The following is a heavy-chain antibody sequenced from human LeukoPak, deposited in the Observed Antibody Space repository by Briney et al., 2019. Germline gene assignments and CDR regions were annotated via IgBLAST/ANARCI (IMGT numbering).Heavy chain of an antibody. D-gene: IGHD3-10*01. CDR2: IWLDGTNK. CDR1: GFTFSSYG. CDR3: ARRLRGSYGMDV. Sequence: GGSLRLSCEPSGFTFSSYGMLRVRQAPGTGLEGAAVIWLDGTNKLYAHSVKGRFTISRDNYENILYLEMTSLRVEDTAVYYCARRLRGSYGMDVWGKRTTVIVSS. J-gene: IGHJ6*03. V-gene: IGHV3-33*01.